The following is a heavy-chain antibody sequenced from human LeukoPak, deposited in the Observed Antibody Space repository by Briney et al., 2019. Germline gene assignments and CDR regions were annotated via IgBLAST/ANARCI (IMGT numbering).Heavy chain of an antibody. V-gene: IGHV3-23*01. CDR3: ARCLLYLWNRNFYYYMDV. CDR1: EFSFRTYA. Sequence: GGSLRLSCTTSEFSFRTYAMTWVRQAPGKGLEWVSTISVDDQGSTYYTDSVKGRFTISRDTSQNTLSLQMNSLRGEDTAVYYCARCLLYLWNRNFYYYMDVWGKGTTVTVSS. CDR2: ISVDDQGST. D-gene: IGHD2-8*01. J-gene: IGHJ6*03.